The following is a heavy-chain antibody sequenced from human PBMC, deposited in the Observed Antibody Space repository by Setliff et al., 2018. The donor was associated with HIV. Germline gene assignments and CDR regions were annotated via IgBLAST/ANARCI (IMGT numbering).Heavy chain of an antibody. Sequence: SETLSLTCTVSGGSITSSSYHWGWIRQPPGKGLEWIGTIFSSGSTYYKPSLKSRVTISVDSTKNQISLKLSFVTAADTAVYYCARHVDIVAPFDYWGQGSLVTVSS. CDR1: GGSITSSSYH. D-gene: IGHD5-12*01. V-gene: IGHV4-39*01. CDR2: IFSSGST. CDR3: ARHVDIVAPFDY. J-gene: IGHJ4*02.